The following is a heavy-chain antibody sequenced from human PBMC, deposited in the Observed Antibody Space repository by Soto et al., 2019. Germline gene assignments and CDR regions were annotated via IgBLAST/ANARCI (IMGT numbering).Heavy chain of an antibody. V-gene: IGHV3-33*01. J-gene: IGHJ4*02. CDR2: VNYDGSNK. CDR1: GFTFNSYA. Sequence: PGGSLKICCASSGFTFNSYAMNWARQAPGEGLQWVALVNYDGSNKYYADSVKGRFTISRDNSKNTLYLQMNSLRGEDTAVYYCARGEDYYDSWRGPSDNWGQGTLVTVSS. CDR3: ARGEDYYDSWRGPSDN. D-gene: IGHD3-3*01.